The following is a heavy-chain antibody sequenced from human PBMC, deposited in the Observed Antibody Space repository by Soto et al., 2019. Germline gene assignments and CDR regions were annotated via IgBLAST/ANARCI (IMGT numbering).Heavy chain of an antibody. CDR3: ASATSITIFGVASYYFDY. D-gene: IGHD3-3*01. Sequence: PSETLSLTCAVSGGSIISSNWLIVFRHPPGKVLEWIGEIYHSGSTNYNPSLKSRVTISVDKSKNQFSLKLSSVTAADTAVYYCASATSITIFGVASYYFDYWGQGTLVTVSS. CDR2: IYHSGST. J-gene: IGHJ4*02. V-gene: IGHV4-4*02. CDR1: GGSIISSNW.